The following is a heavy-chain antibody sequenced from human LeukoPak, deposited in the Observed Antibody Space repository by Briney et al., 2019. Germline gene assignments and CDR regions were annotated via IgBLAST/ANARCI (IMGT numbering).Heavy chain of an antibody. CDR2: IHPSGGST. CDR1: GYTFTSYY. Sequence: GASVKVSCKASGYTFTSYYMHWVRQAPGQGLEWMGIIHPSGGSTSYAQKFQGRVTMTRDTSTSTVYMELSSLRSEDTAVYYCARGGYCSSPSCYDFDCWGQGTLVTVSS. J-gene: IGHJ4*02. D-gene: IGHD2-2*01. V-gene: IGHV1-46*01. CDR3: ARGGYCSSPSCYDFDC.